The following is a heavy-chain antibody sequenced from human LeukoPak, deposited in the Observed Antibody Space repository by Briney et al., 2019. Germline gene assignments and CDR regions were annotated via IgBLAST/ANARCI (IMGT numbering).Heavy chain of an antibody. V-gene: IGHV1-2*02. CDR3: ARVGYYGSGAPNDAFDI. Sequence: ASVKVSCKPSGYTFTDYYMHWVRQAPGQGLEWMGWINPNSGGTNYEQKFQGRVTMTRDTSISTAYMELSRLRSDDTAVYYCARVGYYGSGAPNDAFDIWGQGTMVTVSS. CDR1: GYTFTDYY. D-gene: IGHD3-10*01. J-gene: IGHJ3*02. CDR2: INPNSGGT.